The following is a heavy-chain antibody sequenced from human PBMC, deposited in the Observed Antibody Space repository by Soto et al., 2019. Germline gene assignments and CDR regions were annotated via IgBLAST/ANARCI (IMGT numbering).Heavy chain of an antibody. CDR2: MNPNTGNT. D-gene: IGHD6-13*01. V-gene: IGHV1-8*01. Sequence: GASLKVSCKAHGYTFTDYDINWVRQAAGHAPEWMGWMNPNTGNTAYAQKFQGRLTLTRDTSMATAYMDLSSLTSEDTAVYYCARGFSSYSDLWAQGTLVTVS. CDR1: GYTFTDYD. J-gene: IGHJ5*02. CDR3: ARGFSSYSDL.